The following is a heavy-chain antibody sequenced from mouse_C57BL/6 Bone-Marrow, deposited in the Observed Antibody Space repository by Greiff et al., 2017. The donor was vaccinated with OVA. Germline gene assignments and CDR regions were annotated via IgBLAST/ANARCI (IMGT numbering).Heavy chain of an antibody. D-gene: IGHD2-4*01. CDR2: IYPGNSDT. CDR3: TRGDYAY. V-gene: IGHV1-5*01. J-gene: IGHJ2*01. CDR1: GYTFTSSC. Sequence: VQLQQSGTVLASPGASVNISCKTSGYTFTSSCVHWLKHKPVHFPSWIGAIYPGNSDTSYNQKFKGKAKLTAVTSASTAYMELSSLTNEDSAVYYCTRGDYAYWGQGTTLTVSS.